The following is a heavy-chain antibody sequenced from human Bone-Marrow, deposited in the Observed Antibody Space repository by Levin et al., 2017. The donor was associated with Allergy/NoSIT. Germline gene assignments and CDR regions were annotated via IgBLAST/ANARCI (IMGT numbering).Heavy chain of an antibody. CDR2: INPNSGGT. D-gene: IGHD2-15*01. CDR1: GYTFTGYY. J-gene: IGHJ4*02. CDR3: ARILGCRGGNCYYFDY. V-gene: IGHV1-2*02. Sequence: ASVKVSCKASGYTFTGYYMHWVRQAPGQGLEWMGWINPNSGGTNYAQKFQGRVTMTRDTSISTVYMELSRLRSDDTAVYYCARILGCRGGNCYYFDYWGQGTLVTVSS.